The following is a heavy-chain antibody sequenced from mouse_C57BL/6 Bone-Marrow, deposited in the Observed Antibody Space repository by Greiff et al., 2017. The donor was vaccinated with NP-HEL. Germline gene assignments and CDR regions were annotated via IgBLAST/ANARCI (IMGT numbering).Heavy chain of an antibody. CDR1: GYTFTSYW. Sequence: VQLQQPGAELVRPGTSVKLSCKASGYTFTSYWMHWVKQRPGQGLEWIGVIDPSDSYTNYNQKFKGKATLTVDPSSSPAYMQLSSLTSEDSAVYYCARGGGYPAWFAYWGQGTLVTVSA. J-gene: IGHJ3*01. CDR3: ARGGGYPAWFAY. V-gene: IGHV1-59*01. CDR2: IDPSDSYT. D-gene: IGHD2-2*01.